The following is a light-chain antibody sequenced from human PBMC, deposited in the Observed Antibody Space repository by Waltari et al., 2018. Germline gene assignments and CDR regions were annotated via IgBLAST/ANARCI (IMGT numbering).Light chain of an antibody. Sequence: QSALTQPPSVSGSPGQSVTISCTGTSSDVGNYNHVSWYQQSPGTAPKLIIYEVTNRPAGVPDLCSGSKAGNTASLTISGLQAEDESDYYCSSSTRSITWVFGGGTKLTVL. J-gene: IGLJ3*02. CDR1: SSDVGNYNH. CDR2: EVT. V-gene: IGLV2-18*02. CDR3: SSSTRSITWV.